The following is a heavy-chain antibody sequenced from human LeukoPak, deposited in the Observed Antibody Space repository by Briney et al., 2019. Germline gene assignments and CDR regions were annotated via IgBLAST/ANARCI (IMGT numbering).Heavy chain of an antibody. D-gene: IGHD5-12*01. J-gene: IGHJ4*02. V-gene: IGHV1-3*01. CDR3: ARGVATNRYYLDS. Sequence: ASVKVSCKASGYTFTSYAMHWVRQAPGQRLEWMGWINAGNGNTKYSQKFQGRVTITRDTSASTAYMELSSLRSEDTAVYSCARGVATNRYYLDSWGQGTLVTVSS. CDR2: INAGNGNT. CDR1: GYTFTSYA.